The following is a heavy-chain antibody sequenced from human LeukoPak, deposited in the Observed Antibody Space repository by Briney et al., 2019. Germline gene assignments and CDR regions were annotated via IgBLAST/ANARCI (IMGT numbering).Heavy chain of an antibody. D-gene: IGHD3-10*01. J-gene: IGHJ6*02. CDR1: GFTFSSYA. V-gene: IGHV3-23*01. CDR3: ARGLYYYYGMDV. CDR2: ISGSGGST. Sequence: GGSLRLSCAASGFTFSSYAMSWVRQAPGKGLEWVSAISGSGGSTYYADSVKGRFTISRDNSKNTLYLQMNSLRAEDTAVYYCARGLYYYYGMDVWGQGTTVTVSS.